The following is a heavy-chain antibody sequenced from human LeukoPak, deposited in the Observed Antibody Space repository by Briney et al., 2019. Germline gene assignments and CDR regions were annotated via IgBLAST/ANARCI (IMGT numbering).Heavy chain of an antibody. V-gene: IGHV1-18*01. CDR2: ISGYNGKT. D-gene: IGHD3-10*01. CDR1: GYTFTNYG. J-gene: IGHJ1*01. Sequence: ASVKVSCKASGYTFTNYGFSWVRQAPGQGLEWMGWISGYNGKTNYAQNFKGRVTMTTDTSTSTAYMELRSLRSDDTAVYYCARVRWFGELPSLTLREYCHHWGQGTLVTVSS. CDR3: ARVRWFGELPSLTLREYCHH.